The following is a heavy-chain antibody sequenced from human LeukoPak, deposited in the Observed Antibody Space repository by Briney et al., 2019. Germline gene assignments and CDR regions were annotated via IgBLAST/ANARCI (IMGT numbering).Heavy chain of an antibody. CDR2: ISWDGGST. CDR1: GFTFDAYT. V-gene: IGHV3-43*01. J-gene: IGHJ4*02. CDR3: AKESGTTPCLDY. D-gene: IGHD1-1*01. Sequence: PGASLRLSCAASGFTFDAYTIHWVRQAPGKGLEWVSLISWDGGSTYYADSVKGRFTISRDNSKNSLYLQMNSLRTEDTALYYCAKESGTTPCLDYWGQGTLVTVSS.